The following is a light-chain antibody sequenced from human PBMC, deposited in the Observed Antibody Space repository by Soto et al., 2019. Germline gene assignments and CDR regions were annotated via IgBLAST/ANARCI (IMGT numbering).Light chain of an antibody. V-gene: IGLV4-69*01. Sequence: QLVLTQSPSASASLGASVKLTCTLSSGHSNYAIAWHQQQSEKGPRYLMKLNSDGSHSKGDVIPDRFSGSSSGAERYLTISSIQSEDEADYYCQTWGSGNVVFGGETKLTVL. J-gene: IGLJ2*01. CDR2: LNSDGSH. CDR3: QTWGSGNVV. CDR1: SGHSNYA.